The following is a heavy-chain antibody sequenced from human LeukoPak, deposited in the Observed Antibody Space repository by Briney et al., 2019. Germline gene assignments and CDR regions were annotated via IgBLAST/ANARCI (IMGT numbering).Heavy chain of an antibody. J-gene: IGHJ3*02. CDR2: ISWNSGST. CDR1: GFTFDDYA. D-gene: IGHD6-6*01. V-gene: IGHV3-9*01. CDR3: AKDPAVYSSSSGAFDI. Sequence: GGSLRLSCAASGFTFDDYAMHWVRQAPGKGLEWVSGISWNSGSTGYADSVKGRFTISRDNAKNSLYLQMNSLRAEDTAVYYCAKDPAVYSSSSGAFDIWGQGTMVTVSS.